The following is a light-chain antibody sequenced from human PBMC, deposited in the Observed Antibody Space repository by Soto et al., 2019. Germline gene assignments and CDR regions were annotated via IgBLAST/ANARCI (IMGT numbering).Light chain of an antibody. Sequence: QPVLTQPASLSGSPGPSITISCTGTSSDVGGYKYVSWYQQHPGKAPKLMIFDVSDRPSGVSNRFSGSKSRNAAYLTISGLPAEDEADYYCSSYRGTGTTHDVFGTGTKLTVL. V-gene: IGLV2-14*03. CDR3: SSYRGTGTTHDV. J-gene: IGLJ1*01. CDR2: DVS. CDR1: SSDVGGYKY.